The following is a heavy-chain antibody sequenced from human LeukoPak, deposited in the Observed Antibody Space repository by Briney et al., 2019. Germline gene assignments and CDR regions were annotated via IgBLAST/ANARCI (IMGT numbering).Heavy chain of an antibody. CDR3: AKPRFSSSWYGMDV. V-gene: IGHV3-9*01. CDR1: GFTFSSYA. Sequence: GGSLRLSCAASGFTFSSYAMSWVRQAPGKGLEWVSGISWNSGSIGYADSVKGRFTISRDNAKNSLYLQMNSLRAEDTALYYCAKPRFSSSWYGMDVWGQGTTVTVSS. D-gene: IGHD2-15*01. J-gene: IGHJ6*02. CDR2: ISWNSGSI.